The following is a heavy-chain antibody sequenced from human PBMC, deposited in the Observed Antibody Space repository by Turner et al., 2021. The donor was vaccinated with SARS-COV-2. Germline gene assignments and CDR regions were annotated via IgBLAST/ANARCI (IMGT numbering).Heavy chain of an antibody. J-gene: IGHJ6*02. CDR1: GDYISSSSYY. D-gene: IGHD6-13*01. CDR2: IYYSGST. Sequence: QLQLQESGPGLVKPSETLSLTCTVSGDYISSSSYYWGWIRQPPGKGLDWIGSIYYSGSTYYNPSIKSRVTISVDTSKNQFSLKLSSVTAADTAVYYCATSTVAGTELNYYGMDVWGQGTTVTVSS. V-gene: IGHV4-39*01. CDR3: ATSTVAGTELNYYGMDV.